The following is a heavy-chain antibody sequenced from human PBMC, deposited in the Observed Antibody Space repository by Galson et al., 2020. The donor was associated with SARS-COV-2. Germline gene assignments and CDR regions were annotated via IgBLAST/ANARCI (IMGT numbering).Heavy chain of an antibody. CDR2: ISGSGGNT. D-gene: IGHD3-16*01. V-gene: IGHV3-23*01. J-gene: IGHJ4*02. CDR1: GFTFSSFA. Sequence: GGSLRLSCAASGFTFSSFALSWVRQPPGQGPERVSTISGSGGNTYYPDSVKGRFTISRDNSKNTLFLQMNSLRGGDTAVYFCARDAGGVNGYWGQGTLVTVSS. CDR3: ARDAGGVNGY.